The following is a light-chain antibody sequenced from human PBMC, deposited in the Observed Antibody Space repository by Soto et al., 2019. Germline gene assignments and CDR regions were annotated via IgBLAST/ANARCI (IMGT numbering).Light chain of an antibody. J-gene: IGKJ3*01. V-gene: IGKV1-5*03. CDR1: QGITNW. CDR3: QQYHSYPFT. Sequence: DIQMTQSPSTLSASVGDRLSITCRASQGITNWLAWYQQKPGKAPKLLIYKASSLQSEVPSRFSGSASGPEFTLTISGLQPDDFATYYCQQYHSYPFTFGPGTKVDIK. CDR2: KAS.